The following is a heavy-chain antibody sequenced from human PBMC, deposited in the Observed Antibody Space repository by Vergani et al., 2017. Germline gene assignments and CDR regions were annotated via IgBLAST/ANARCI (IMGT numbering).Heavy chain of an antibody. CDR2: INHSGST. J-gene: IGHJ4*02. CDR3: ASSGTAMVDY. D-gene: IGHD5-18*01. CDR1: GGSFSGYY. Sequence: QVQLQQWGAGLLKPSETLSLTCAVYGGSFSGYYWSWIRQHPGKGLEWIGEINHSGSTNYNPSLKSRVTISVDTSKNQFSLKLSSVTAAYTAVYYCASSGTAMVDYWGQGTLVTVSS. V-gene: IGHV4-34*01.